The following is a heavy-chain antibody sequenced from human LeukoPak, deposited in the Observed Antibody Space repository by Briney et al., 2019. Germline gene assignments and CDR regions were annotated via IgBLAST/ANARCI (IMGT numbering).Heavy chain of an antibody. CDR3: TTDPYGDYSFDC. V-gene: IGHV3-15*01. Sequence: GGSLRLSCAAFGFTFSNAWMNWVRQAPGKGLEWVGRIISNSDGGTTDYAAPVKGRFTISRDDSNTTLYLQMNSLKAEDTAVYYCTTDPYGDYSFDCWGQGTLVTVSS. D-gene: IGHD4-17*01. J-gene: IGHJ4*02. CDR2: IISNSDGGTT. CDR1: GFTFSNAW.